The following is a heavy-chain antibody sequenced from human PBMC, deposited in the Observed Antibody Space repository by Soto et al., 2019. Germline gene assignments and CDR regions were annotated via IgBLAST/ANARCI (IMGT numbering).Heavy chain of an antibody. D-gene: IGHD5-12*01. CDR2: IQPDESEK. CDR3: AKFLATTPALAVGIYFDY. CDR1: GFSVRTDW. V-gene: IGHV3-7*05. Sequence: PGGSLRLSCEGSGFSVRTDWMSWVRQAPGKGLEWVANIQPDESEKNYVDSVKGRFTISRDNAKNTLYLQMNSLRAEDTAVYYCAKFLATTPALAVGIYFDYWGQGTLVTVSS. J-gene: IGHJ4*02.